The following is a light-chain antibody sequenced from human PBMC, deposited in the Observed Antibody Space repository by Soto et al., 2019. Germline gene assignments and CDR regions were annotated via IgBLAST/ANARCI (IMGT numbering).Light chain of an antibody. CDR2: EVS. CDR1: SSDVGGYNY. J-gene: IGLJ3*02. Sequence: QSVLTQPASVSGSPGQSITISCTGTSSDVGGYNYVSWYQHHPGKAPKLMIYEVSNRPSGVSNRFSGSKSGNTASLTISGLQAEDEASYYCSSYRSGSTPWVFGGGTKLTVL. V-gene: IGLV2-14*01. CDR3: SSYRSGSTPWV.